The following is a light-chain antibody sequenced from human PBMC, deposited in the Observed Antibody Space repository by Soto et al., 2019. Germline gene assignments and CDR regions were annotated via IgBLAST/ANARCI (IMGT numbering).Light chain of an antibody. CDR1: QSISTF. Sequence: EILLTQSPATLSLSPGERATLSCRASQSISTFLGSYQQRPGQAPRLLIYDASKRATGIPARFSGSGSGTDFTLTISSLEPEDFAVYYCQQRSAWPRTFGPGTKVDF. CDR3: QQRSAWPRT. J-gene: IGKJ3*01. CDR2: DAS. V-gene: IGKV3-11*01.